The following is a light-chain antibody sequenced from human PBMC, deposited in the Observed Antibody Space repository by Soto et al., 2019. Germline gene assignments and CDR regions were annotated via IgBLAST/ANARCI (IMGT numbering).Light chain of an antibody. V-gene: IGKV3-20*01. J-gene: IGKJ3*01. CDR2: GAS. CDR1: QSVSSSY. CDR3: QQYGNAPFT. Sequence: EIVLTQSPGTLSFSPGERATLTCRASQSVSSSYLAWFQQKPGQAPRLLIYGASSRSTGIPDGFSGSGSGTGFTLTIIRLEPEDFGVDYCQQYGNAPFTFGPGTKVDIK.